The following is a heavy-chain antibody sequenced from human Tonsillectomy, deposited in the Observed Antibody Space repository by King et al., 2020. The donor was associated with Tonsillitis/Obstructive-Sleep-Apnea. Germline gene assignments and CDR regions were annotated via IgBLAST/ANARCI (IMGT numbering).Heavy chain of an antibody. D-gene: IGHD3-10*01. J-gene: IGHJ4*02. Sequence: LQLVQSGAEVKKPGASVKVSCKASGYSFTDYYMHWVRQAPGQGLEWMGRINPNSGGTNYAQKFQGRVTMTRDTSISTAYMELSRLRSDDTAGYYCASDRVEGLGATMVQGVITYYWGQGTLVTVSS. V-gene: IGHV1-2*06. CDR3: ASDRVEGLGATMVQGVITYY. CDR1: GYSFTDYY. CDR2: INPNSGGT.